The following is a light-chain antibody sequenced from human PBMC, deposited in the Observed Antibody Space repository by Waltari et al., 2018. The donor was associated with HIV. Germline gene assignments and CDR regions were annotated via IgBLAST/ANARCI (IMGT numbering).Light chain of an antibody. J-gene: IGKJ2*03. Sequence: EIVLTQSPVTLSLSPGVRATLSCRASQSVSSSYLAWYQQKPGQAPRLLIYGASSRATGIPDRFSGSGSGTDFTLTISRLEPEDFAVYYCQQYGSSPSFGQGTKLEIK. V-gene: IGKV3-20*01. CDR1: QSVSSSY. CDR2: GAS. CDR3: QQYGSSPS.